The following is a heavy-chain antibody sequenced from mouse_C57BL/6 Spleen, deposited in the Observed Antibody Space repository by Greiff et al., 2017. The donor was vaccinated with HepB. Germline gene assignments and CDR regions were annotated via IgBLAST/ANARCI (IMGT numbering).Heavy chain of an antibody. J-gene: IGHJ2*01. CDR2: ISSGSSTI. CDR3: ARDDGYSYFDY. D-gene: IGHD2-3*01. CDR1: GFNFSDYG. Sequence: EVQVVESGGGLVKPGGSLKLSCAASGFNFSDYGMHWVRQAPEKGLEWVAYISSGSSTIYYADTVKGRFTISRDNAKNTLFLQMTILRSEETAMYYCARDDGYSYFDYWGQGTTLTVSS. V-gene: IGHV5-17*01.